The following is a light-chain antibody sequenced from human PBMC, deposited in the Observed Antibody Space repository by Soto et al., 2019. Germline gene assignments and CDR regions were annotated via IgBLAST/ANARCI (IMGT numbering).Light chain of an antibody. Sequence: EIVLTQSPATLTLSPGERATLSCRASQSVSSYFAWYQQKPGQAPRLLIYDSSNRATGIPARFRGSESGTGFTLSISSLDPEDFAVYYCQQRSSWPLTFGQGTKVEIK. CDR2: DSS. CDR1: QSVSSY. V-gene: IGKV3-11*01. CDR3: QQRSSWPLT. J-gene: IGKJ1*01.